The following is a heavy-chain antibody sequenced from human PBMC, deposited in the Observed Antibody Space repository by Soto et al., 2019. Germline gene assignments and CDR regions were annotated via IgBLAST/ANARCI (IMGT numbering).Heavy chain of an antibody. CDR3: ARSGDFLGEFGY. Sequence: GGSLRLSWAASGFTFSSYAMHWVRQAPGKGLEWVAVISYDGSNKYYADSVKGRFTISRDNSKNTLYLQMNSLRAEDTAVYYCARSGDFLGEFGYWGQGTLVTVSS. V-gene: IGHV3-30-3*01. CDR1: GFTFSSYA. D-gene: IGHD3-16*01. J-gene: IGHJ4*02. CDR2: ISYDGSNK.